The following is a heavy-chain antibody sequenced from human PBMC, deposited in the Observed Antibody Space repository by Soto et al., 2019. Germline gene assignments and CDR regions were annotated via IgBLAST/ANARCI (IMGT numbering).Heavy chain of an antibody. Sequence: SQTLSLTCAISGDSVPSNTAAWNWIRSSPSRGLEWLGRTYCRSNWRHDYAVSVKSRITVNPDTSKNHFSLQLNSVTPDDTAVYYCARGVAGSGFDLWGQGTLVTVSS. V-gene: IGHV6-1*01. J-gene: IGHJ4*02. CDR3: ARGVAGSGFDL. D-gene: IGHD6-19*01. CDR2: TYCRSNWRH. CDR1: GDSVPSNTAA.